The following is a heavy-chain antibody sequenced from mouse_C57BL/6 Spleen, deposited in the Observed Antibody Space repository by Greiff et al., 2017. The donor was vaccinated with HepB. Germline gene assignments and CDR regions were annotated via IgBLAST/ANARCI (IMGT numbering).Heavy chain of an antibody. CDR3: ARVAYYSNLVDY. V-gene: IGHV5-4*01. CDR1: GFTFSSYA. Sequence: VQLKESGGGLVKPGGSLKLSCAASGFTFSSYAMSWVRQTPEKRLEWVATISDGGSYTYYPDNVKGRFTISRDNAKNNLYLQMSHLKSEDTAMYYCARVAYYSNLVDYWGQGTTLTVSS. D-gene: IGHD2-5*01. CDR2: ISDGGSYT. J-gene: IGHJ2*01.